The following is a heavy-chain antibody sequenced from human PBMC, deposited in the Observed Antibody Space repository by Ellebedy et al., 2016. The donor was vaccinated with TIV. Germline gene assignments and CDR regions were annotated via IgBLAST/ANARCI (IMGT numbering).Heavy chain of an antibody. V-gene: IGHV4-4*02. CDR2: IYHSGST. Sequence: SETLSLXXAVSGGSISSSNWWSWVRQPPGKGLEWIGEIYHSGSTNYNPSLKSRVTISVDKSKNQFSLKLSSVTAADTAVYYCASGDDYEGISFDYWGQGTLVTVSS. D-gene: IGHD4-17*01. CDR3: ASGDDYEGISFDY. CDR1: GGSISSSNW. J-gene: IGHJ4*02.